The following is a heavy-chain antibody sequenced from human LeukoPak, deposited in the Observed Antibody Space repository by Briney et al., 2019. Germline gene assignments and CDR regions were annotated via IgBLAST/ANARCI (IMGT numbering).Heavy chain of an antibody. Sequence: PGGSLRLSCAASGFSFSDYDIHWVRLAPGKGLEWVTFIRYDGSNTYAESVKGRFTISRDNAKTMAFLQMNSLRLDDTGVYYCAKDRLNDPGYYYYIDVWGTGTTVTISS. CDR2: IRYDGSNT. J-gene: IGHJ6*03. CDR1: GFSFSDYD. V-gene: IGHV3-30*02. CDR3: AKDRLNDPGYYYYIDV.